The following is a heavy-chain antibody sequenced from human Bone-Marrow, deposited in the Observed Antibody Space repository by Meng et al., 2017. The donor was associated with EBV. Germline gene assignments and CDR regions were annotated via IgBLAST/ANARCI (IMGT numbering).Heavy chain of an antibody. CDR1: GXXLNSGTYY. CDR3: ARANYYDSSGYYLFHFDY. D-gene: IGHD3-22*01. Sequence: QVQLQESGLGLVKPSXXLXLTCTXXGXXLNSGTYYWSWIRQPPGKRLEWIGYIYYSGSTNYNPSLKSRVTISLDTSKNQFSLRLSSVTAADTAVYYCARANYYDSSGYYLFHFDYWGQGTLVNVSS. J-gene: IGHJ4*02. CDR2: IYYSGST. V-gene: IGHV4-61*01.